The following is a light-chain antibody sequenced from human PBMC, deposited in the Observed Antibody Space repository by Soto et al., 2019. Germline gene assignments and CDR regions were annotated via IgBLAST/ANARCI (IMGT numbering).Light chain of an antibody. CDR3: QQSYSTPIT. Sequence: DIQMTQSPSSLSASVGDRVTITCRASQSISSYLNWYQQKPGKAPKLLIYAASSLQSGVPSRFSGSGSGTDFTLTISSLQPEDFATYYCQQSYSTPITFGQGGRLEIK. CDR2: AAS. J-gene: IGKJ5*01. CDR1: QSISSY. V-gene: IGKV1-39*01.